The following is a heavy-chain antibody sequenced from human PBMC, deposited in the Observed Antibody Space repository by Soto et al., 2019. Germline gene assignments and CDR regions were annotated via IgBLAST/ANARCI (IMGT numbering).Heavy chain of an antibody. J-gene: IGHJ4*02. CDR3: ARAVGWFGDRPYYFDY. V-gene: IGHV4-59*01. Sequence: ETLSLTCTVSGGSISSYYWSWIRQPPGKGLEWIGYIYYSGSTNYNPSLKSRVTISVDTSKNQFSLKLSSVTAADTAVYYCARAVGWFGDRPYYFDYWGQGTLVTVSS. CDR1: GGSISSYY. D-gene: IGHD3-10*01. CDR2: IYYSGST.